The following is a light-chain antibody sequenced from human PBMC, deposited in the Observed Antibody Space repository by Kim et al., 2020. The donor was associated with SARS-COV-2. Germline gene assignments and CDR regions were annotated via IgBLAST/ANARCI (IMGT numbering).Light chain of an antibody. CDR3: AAWDDSLNALYV. Sequence: QTVTIPCSRLSSNDGSKTVNWYQQLPGTAPKLLIYSNNQRPSGVPDRFSGSNSGTSASLAISGLHSEDEADYYCAAWDDSLNALYVFGTGTKVTVL. V-gene: IGLV1-44*01. CDR1: SSNDGSKT. CDR2: SNN. J-gene: IGLJ1*01.